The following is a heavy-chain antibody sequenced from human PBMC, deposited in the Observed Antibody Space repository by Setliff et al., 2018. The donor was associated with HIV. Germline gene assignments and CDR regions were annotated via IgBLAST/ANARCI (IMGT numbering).Heavy chain of an antibody. V-gene: IGHV1-18*01. Sequence: ASVKVSCKASGYTFTSYGISWVRQAPGQGLEWMGWISAYNGNTNYAQKLQGRVTMTTDTSTSTVYMELRSLRSDDTAVYYCARNFYDSSGYRYDYWGQGTLVTVSS. D-gene: IGHD3-22*01. CDR2: ISAYNGNT. CDR3: ARNFYDSSGYRYDY. CDR1: GYTFTSYG. J-gene: IGHJ4*02.